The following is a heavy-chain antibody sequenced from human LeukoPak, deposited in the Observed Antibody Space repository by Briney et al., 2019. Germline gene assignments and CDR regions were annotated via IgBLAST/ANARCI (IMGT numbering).Heavy chain of an antibody. CDR3: ARGFNTYSSSWQNFDY. Sequence: SETXSLTCTVSGGSISSYYWSWIRQPPGKGLEWIGYIYYSGSTNYNPSLRSRVTISVDTSKNQFSLKLSSVTAADTAVYYCARGFNTYSSSWQNFDYWGQGTLVTVSS. V-gene: IGHV4-59*01. CDR1: GGSISSYY. CDR2: IYYSGST. J-gene: IGHJ4*02. D-gene: IGHD6-13*01.